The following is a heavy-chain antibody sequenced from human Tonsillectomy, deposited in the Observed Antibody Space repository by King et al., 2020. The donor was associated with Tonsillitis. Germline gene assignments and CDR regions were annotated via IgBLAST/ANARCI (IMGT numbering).Heavy chain of an antibody. D-gene: IGHD2-2*01. J-gene: IGHJ1*01. Sequence: VQLVESGGGLIRPGGSVRLSCAASGLTVSSNYVSWVRQAPGKGLEWVSVIYGDDRTIYADSVKGRFSISRDNSKNTLYLPMKSLRAEDTTVYYCARYSTLNIGPKYFHHWGQGTLVIVSS. CDR3: ARYSTLNIGPKYFHH. CDR2: IYGDDRT. V-gene: IGHV3-53*01. CDR1: GLTVSSNY.